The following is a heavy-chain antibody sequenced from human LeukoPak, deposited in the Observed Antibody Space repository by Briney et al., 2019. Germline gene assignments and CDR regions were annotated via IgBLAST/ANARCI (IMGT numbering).Heavy chain of an antibody. Sequence: GRSLRLSCAASGFTFSSYGMHWVRQAPGKGLEWVAVISYDGSNKYYADSVKGRFTISRDNSKNTLYLQMNSLRAEDTAVYYCAKERRGVRTDYWSQGTLVTVSS. CDR1: GFTFSSYG. CDR2: ISYDGSNK. V-gene: IGHV3-30*18. J-gene: IGHJ4*02. CDR3: AKERRGVRTDY.